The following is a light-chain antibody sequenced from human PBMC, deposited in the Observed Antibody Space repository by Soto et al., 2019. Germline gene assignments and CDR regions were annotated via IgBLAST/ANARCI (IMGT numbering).Light chain of an antibody. J-gene: IGLJ1*01. CDR2: DDS. V-gene: IGLV3-21*02. CDR1: NIGSKS. Sequence: SYELTQPPSVSVAPGQTARITCGGNNIGSKSVHWYQQKPGQAPVLVVDDDSDWPSGIPERFSGSNSGSTATLTISRVEAGDEADYFCHVWDSSSEHVFGTGTKVTV. CDR3: HVWDSSSEHV.